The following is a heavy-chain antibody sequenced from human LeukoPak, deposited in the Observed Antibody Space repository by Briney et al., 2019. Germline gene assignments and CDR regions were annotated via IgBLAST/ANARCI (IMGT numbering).Heavy chain of an antibody. Sequence: GASVKVSCKASGYTFTSYGISWVRQAPGQGLEWMGRISAYNGNTNYAQKLQGRVTMTTDTSTSTAYMELRSLRSDGTAVYYCAREATGGWYSSYYFDYWGQGTLVTVSS. CDR1: GYTFTSYG. V-gene: IGHV1-18*01. CDR3: AREATGGWYSSYYFDY. J-gene: IGHJ4*02. D-gene: IGHD6-19*01. CDR2: ISAYNGNT.